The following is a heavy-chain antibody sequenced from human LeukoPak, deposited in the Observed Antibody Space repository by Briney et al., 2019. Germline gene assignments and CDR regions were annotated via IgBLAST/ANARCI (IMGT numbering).Heavy chain of an antibody. CDR1: GFTFSSYA. Sequence: PGESLRLSCAASGFTFSSYAMSWVRQAPGKGLEWVSAISGSGGSTYYADSVKGRFTISRDNAKNSLYLQMNSLRAEDTALYYCAKTRASGDQLFYAFDIWGQGTMVTVSS. CDR2: ISGSGGST. CDR3: AKTRASGDQLFYAFDI. V-gene: IGHV3-23*01. J-gene: IGHJ3*02. D-gene: IGHD2-21*01.